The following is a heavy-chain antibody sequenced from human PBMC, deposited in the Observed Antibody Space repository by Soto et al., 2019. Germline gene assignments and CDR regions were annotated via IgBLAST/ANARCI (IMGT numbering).Heavy chain of an antibody. D-gene: IGHD6-19*01. Sequence: SETLSLTCAVSGGSISSSNWWSWVRQPPGKGLEWIGEIYHSGSTNYNPSLKSRVTISVDKSKNQFSLKLSSVTAADTAVYYCARVPYAVAVPPYFDYWGQGTLVTVSS. CDR3: ARVPYAVAVPPYFDY. CDR1: GGSISSSNW. CDR2: IYHSGST. V-gene: IGHV4-4*02. J-gene: IGHJ4*02.